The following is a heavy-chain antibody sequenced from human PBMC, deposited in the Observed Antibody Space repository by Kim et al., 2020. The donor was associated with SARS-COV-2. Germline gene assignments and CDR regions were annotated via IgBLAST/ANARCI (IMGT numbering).Heavy chain of an antibody. CDR3: AHRQANSGSYGTFDY. D-gene: IGHD1-26*01. Sequence: SGPTLVKPTQTLTLTCTFSGFSLTTRGVGVGWIRQPPGKALEWLALIYWDDDKRYSPSLRSRLTITKGTSENQVVLTMTNMDPVETATYYCAHRQANSGSYGTFDYWGQGTLVTVSS. V-gene: IGHV2-5*02. CDR1: GFSLTTRGVG. CDR2: IYWDDDK. J-gene: IGHJ4*02.